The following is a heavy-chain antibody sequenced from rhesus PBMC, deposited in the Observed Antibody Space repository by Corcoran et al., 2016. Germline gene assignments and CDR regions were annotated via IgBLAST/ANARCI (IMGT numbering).Heavy chain of an antibody. CDR1: GDSISSPYW. CDR3: ARRFGTSFDY. J-gene: IGHJ4*01. Sequence: VQLRESGPAVVKPSDTLSLPCAVSGDSISSPYWWSWVRRSPRTGLEWIGNIFGSTGSSEYSPSLESRVTISKDTSNNRFSLNLISVTAADNAIYYCARRFGTSFDYWGQGVLVTVSS. D-gene: IGHD4-29*01. V-gene: IGHV4-93*01. CDR2: IFGSTGSS.